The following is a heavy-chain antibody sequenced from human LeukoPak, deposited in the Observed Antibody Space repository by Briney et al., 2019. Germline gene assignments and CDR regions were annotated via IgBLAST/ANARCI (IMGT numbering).Heavy chain of an antibody. CDR1: SGSFSGYY. V-gene: IGHV4-34*01. J-gene: IGHJ6*03. Sequence: SETLSLTCAVYSGSFSGYYWSWIRQPPGKGLEWIGEINHSGSTNYNPSLKSRVPISVDTSKNQFSLKLSSVTAADTAVYYCARQAAARSGYYYYYYMDVWGKGTTVTISS. CDR3: ARQAAARSGYYYYYYMDV. CDR2: INHSGST. D-gene: IGHD6-13*01.